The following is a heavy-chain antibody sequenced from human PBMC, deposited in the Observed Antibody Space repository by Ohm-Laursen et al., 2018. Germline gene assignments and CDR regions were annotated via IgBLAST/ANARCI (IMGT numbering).Heavy chain of an antibody. D-gene: IGHD2-2*01. CDR3: ATGPAERSDY. CDR2: ISSSSSTI. J-gene: IGHJ4*02. Sequence: SLRLSCSASRFTFSFYSMNWVRQAPGKGLEWVSYISSSSSTIYYADSVKGRFTISRDNAENSLYLQMNSLRADDTAVYYCATGPAERSDYWGQGTLVTVSS. V-gene: IGHV3-48*01. CDR1: RFTFSFYS.